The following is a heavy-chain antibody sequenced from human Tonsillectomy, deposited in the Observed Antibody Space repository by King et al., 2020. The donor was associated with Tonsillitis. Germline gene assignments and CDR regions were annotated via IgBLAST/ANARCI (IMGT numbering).Heavy chain of an antibody. CDR2: ISYDGDYK. CDR1: GFTFSSYG. D-gene: IGHD6-13*01. V-gene: IGHV3-30*18. Sequence: QVQLVESGGGVVQPGRSLRLSCAASGFTFSSYGMHWVRQAPGKGLEWVAVISYDGDYKYYADSVKGRFTISRDNSKNTLHLQVDSLGVEDTAVYYCAKSRTGSSWYGGDYWGQGTLVIVSS. J-gene: IGHJ4*02. CDR3: AKSRTGSSWYGGDY.